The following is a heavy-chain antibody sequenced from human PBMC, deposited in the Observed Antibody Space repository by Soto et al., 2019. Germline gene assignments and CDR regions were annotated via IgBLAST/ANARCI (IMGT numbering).Heavy chain of an antibody. CDR2: IQYRGST. V-gene: IGHV4-39*07. J-gene: IGHJ4*02. CDR1: DDSITSGAYY. D-gene: IGHD4-4*01. Sequence: PSETLSLTCTVSDDSITSGAYYWGLIRQPPGKGLEWIGTIQYRGSTYYNPSLKSQDTMSLDTSKNQFSVKVSSVTAADTAVYYCVRGGDYRFDYWGQGTLVTVSS. CDR3: VRGGDYRFDY.